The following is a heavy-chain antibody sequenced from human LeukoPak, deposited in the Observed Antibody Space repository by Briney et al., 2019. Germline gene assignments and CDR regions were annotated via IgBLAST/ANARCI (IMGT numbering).Heavy chain of an antibody. CDR1: GGSIGSNY. D-gene: IGHD6-19*01. CDR2: IYYTGAT. CDR3: AKYGNSGWVIDN. V-gene: IGHV4-59*08. J-gene: IGHJ4*02. Sequence: SETPSLTCTVSGGSIGSNYWTWIRQPPGKGLEYIGYIYYTGATNYNPSLKSRVTISVDTSKNQFSLEMTSVTAADTAVYFCAKYGNSGWVIDNWGQGTLVTVSS.